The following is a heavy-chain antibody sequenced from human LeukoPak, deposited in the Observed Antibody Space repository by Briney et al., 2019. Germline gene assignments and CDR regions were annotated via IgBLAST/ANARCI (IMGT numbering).Heavy chain of an antibody. CDR1: GFTFSSYE. D-gene: IGHD3-22*01. Sequence: PGGSLRLSCAASGFTFSSYEMNWVRQAPGKGLEWVSYISSSGSTIYYADSVKGRFTISRDNAKNSLYLQMNSLRAEDTAVYYCARENFYDSSGYDAFDIWGQGTMVTVSS. CDR2: ISSSGSTI. CDR3: ARENFYDSSGYDAFDI. V-gene: IGHV3-48*03. J-gene: IGHJ3*02.